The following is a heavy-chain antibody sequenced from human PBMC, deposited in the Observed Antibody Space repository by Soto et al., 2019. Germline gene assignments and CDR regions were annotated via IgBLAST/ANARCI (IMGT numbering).Heavy chain of an antibody. Sequence: PSETLSLTCTVSGGSISSSSYYWGWIRQPPGKGLEWIGSIYYSGSTYYNPSLKSRVTISVDTSKNQFSLKLSSVTAADTAVYYCARLNGAGLRDYYYGMDVWSQGTTVTVSS. CDR1: GGSISSSSYY. V-gene: IGHV4-39*01. CDR2: IYYSGST. D-gene: IGHD5-12*01. CDR3: ARLNGAGLRDYYYGMDV. J-gene: IGHJ6*02.